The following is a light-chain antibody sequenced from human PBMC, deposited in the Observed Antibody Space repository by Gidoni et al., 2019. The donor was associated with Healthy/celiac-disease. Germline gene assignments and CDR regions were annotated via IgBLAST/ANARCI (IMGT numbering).Light chain of an antibody. CDR2: AAS. CDR3: QQSYSTLWT. V-gene: IGKV1-39*01. J-gene: IGKJ1*01. Sequence: IQMTQSPSSLSASVGDRVTITCRASQSISSYLNGYQQKPGKAPKLLIYAASSLQSGVPSRFSGSGSGTDFTLTISSLQPEDFATYYWQQSYSTLWTFGQGTKVEIK. CDR1: QSISSY.